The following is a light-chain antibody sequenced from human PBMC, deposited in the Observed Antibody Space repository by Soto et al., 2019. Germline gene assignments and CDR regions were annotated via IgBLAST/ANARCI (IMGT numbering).Light chain of an antibody. CDR3: CSYEGSYTWV. J-gene: IGLJ1*01. V-gene: IGLV2-11*01. Sequence: QSALTQPRSVSGSPGQSVTISCTGTSSDVGGYNFVSWYQHHPGKAPKLMIYDVSKRPSGVPDRFSGSKSGNTASLTISGLEAEDEADYYCCSYEGSYTWVFGTGTKVTVL. CDR1: SSDVGGYNF. CDR2: DVS.